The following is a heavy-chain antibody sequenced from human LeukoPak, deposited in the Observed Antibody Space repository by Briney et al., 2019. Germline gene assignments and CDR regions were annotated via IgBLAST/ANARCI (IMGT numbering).Heavy chain of an antibody. D-gene: IGHD3-22*01. Sequence: SVKVSCKASGYTFTSYDINWVRQAPGQGLEWMGGIIPIFGTANYAQKFQGRVTITADKSTSTAYMELSSLRSEDTAVYYCARGYYYDSSLDYWGQGTLVTVSS. V-gene: IGHV1-69*06. CDR1: GYTFTSYD. J-gene: IGHJ4*02. CDR3: ARGYYYDSSLDY. CDR2: IIPIFGTA.